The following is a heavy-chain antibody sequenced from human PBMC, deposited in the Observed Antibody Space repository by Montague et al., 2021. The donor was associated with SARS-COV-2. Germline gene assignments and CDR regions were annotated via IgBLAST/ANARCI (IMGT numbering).Heavy chain of an antibody. V-gene: IGHV3-11*01. D-gene: IGHD1-26*01. CDR3: ARDDLIVGNTKDYYYGMDV. CDR1: GLTFSDYY. Sequence: SLRLSCAASGLTFSDYYMSWIRQAPGKGLEWVSHISSSGSTINYADSVKGRFTISRDNAKNSLYSQMNSLRAEDTALYYCARDDLIVGNTKDYYYGMDVWGQGTTVTVSS. CDR2: ISSSGSTI. J-gene: IGHJ6*02.